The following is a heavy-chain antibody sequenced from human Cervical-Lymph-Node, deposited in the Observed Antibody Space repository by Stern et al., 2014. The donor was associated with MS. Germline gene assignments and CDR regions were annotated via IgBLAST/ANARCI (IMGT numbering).Heavy chain of an antibody. J-gene: IGHJ4*02. CDR2: IYYSGST. V-gene: IGHV4-59*11. D-gene: IGHD5-12*01. CDR3: AGGSGYDRSFSDY. Sequence: QVQLVESGPGLVEPSETLSLTCTVSGGSINSHYGSWIRQPPGKGLELIGYIYYSGSTIYNPSLKSRVTISVDTSKNQFSLKLSSVTAADTAVYYCAGGSGYDRSFSDYWGQGTLVTVSS. CDR1: GGSINSHY.